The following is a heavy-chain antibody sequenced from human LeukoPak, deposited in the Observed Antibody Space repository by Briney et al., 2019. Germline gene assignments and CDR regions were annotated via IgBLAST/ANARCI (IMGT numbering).Heavy chain of an antibody. Sequence: ASVKVSCKASGYTFTNYDINWVRQATGQGHEWMGWMNPNSGYKGYAQKFQGRVTMTRNTSISTAYMGLSSLRSEDTATYYCAREFNNSGSGFDPWGQGTLVTVSS. J-gene: IGHJ5*02. CDR2: MNPNSGYK. CDR3: AREFNNSGSGFDP. D-gene: IGHD1-1*01. CDR1: GYTFTNYD. V-gene: IGHV1-8*01.